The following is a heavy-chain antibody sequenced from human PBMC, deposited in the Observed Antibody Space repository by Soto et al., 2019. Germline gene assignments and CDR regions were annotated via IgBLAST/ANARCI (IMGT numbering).Heavy chain of an antibody. D-gene: IGHD2-15*01. CDR1: GGSISSYY. CDR3: ARRYGGTFDY. V-gene: IGHV4-59*08. Sequence: QVQLQESGPGLVKPSETLSLTCTVSGGSISSYYWSWIRQPPGKGLEWIGYIYYSGSTNYNPSLKIRVTISVATSKNQCSLKLSSVTAADTAVYYCARRYGGTFDYWGQGTLVTVSS. CDR2: IYYSGST. J-gene: IGHJ4*02.